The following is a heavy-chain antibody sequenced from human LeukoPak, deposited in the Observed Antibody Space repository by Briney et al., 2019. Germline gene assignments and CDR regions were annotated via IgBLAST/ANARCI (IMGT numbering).Heavy chain of an antibody. V-gene: IGHV4-34*01. CDR3: ARLRPSIGAAGTFDY. J-gene: IGHJ4*02. CDR2: INHSGST. D-gene: IGHD6-13*01. Sequence: SETLSLTCAVYGGSFSGYYWSWIRQPPGKGLEWIGEINHSGSTNYNPSLKSRATISVDTSKNQFSLKLSSVTAADTAVYYCARLRPSIGAAGTFDYWGQGTLVTVSS. CDR1: GGSFSGYY.